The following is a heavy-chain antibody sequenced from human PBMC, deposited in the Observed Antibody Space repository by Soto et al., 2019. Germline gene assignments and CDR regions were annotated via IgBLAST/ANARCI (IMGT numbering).Heavy chain of an antibody. J-gene: IGHJ6*02. CDR3: AKEVVVPYGMDV. CDR1: GFSVSSKY. Sequence: PGGSLRLSCTASGFSVSSKYMSWVRQAPGKGLEWVSLIQSGGSTYYAGSVKGRFTISRDNSENTLSLQMNSLRAEDTAVYYCAKEVVVPYGMDVWGQGTTVTVSS. V-gene: IGHV3-66*01. CDR2: IQSGGST. D-gene: IGHD2-15*01.